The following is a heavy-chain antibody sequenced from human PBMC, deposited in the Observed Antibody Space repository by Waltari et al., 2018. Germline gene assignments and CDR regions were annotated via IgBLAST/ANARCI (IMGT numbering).Heavy chain of an antibody. V-gene: IGHV1-69*12. D-gene: IGHD1-26*01. CDR1: GGSFGTYA. CDR2: IIPIFGKP. J-gene: IGHJ3*01. Sequence: QVHLVQSGAEVRRPGSSVKVSCEASGGSFGTYAITWVRQAPGQGLEWIAGIIPIFGKPNYAQKFQDRVNVAADELTRTAFMELSSLRPDDTAVYYCAKRIVGGPFDVWGQGTMVIVSS. CDR3: AKRIVGGPFDV.